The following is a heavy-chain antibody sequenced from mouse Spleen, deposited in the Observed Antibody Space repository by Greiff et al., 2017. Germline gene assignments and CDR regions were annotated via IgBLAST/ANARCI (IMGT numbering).Heavy chain of an antibody. CDR3: ARRTPYYDYDGYAMDY. CDR1: GYSITSDYA. Sequence: EVKVIESGPGLVKPSQSLSLTCTVTGYSITSDYAWNWIRQFPGNKLEWMGYISYSGSTSYNPSLKSRISITRDTSKNQFFLQLNSVTTEDTATYYCARRTPYYDYDGYAMDYWGQGTSVTVSS. J-gene: IGHJ4*01. V-gene: IGHV3-2*02. CDR2: ISYSGST. D-gene: IGHD2-4*01.